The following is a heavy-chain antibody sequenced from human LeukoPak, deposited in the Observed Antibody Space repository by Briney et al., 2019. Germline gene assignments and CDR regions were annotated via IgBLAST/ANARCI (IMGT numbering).Heavy chain of an antibody. V-gene: IGHV4-34*01. CDR3: ARPAYCSGGSCYGAFDI. D-gene: IGHD2-15*01. Sequence: SETLPLTCAVYGVSFSGYYWSWIRQPPGKGLEWIGEINHSGSTNYNPSLKSRVTISVDTSKNQFSLKLSSVTAADTAVYYCARPAYCSGGSCYGAFDIWGQGTMVTVSS. CDR1: GVSFSGYY. CDR2: INHSGST. J-gene: IGHJ3*02.